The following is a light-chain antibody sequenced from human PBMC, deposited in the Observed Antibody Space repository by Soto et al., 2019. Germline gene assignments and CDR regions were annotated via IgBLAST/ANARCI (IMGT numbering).Light chain of an antibody. CDR2: EVS. CDR1: QSLLHITGETF. CDR3: HQFGYSPRT. Sequence: DVVMTQSPLSLSVTPGQPASISCKSSQSLLHITGETFLFWYLQKPGQSPQLLIYEVSTRVSGVPDRFSGSGSGTDFTLAIRRLEPEDFAVYYCHQFGYSPRTFGQGTKVDIK. V-gene: IGKV2-29*01. J-gene: IGKJ1*01.